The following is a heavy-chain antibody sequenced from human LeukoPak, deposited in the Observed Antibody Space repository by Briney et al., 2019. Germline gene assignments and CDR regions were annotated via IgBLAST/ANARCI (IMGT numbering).Heavy chain of an antibody. J-gene: IGHJ4*02. CDR3: AKAFYYDILTGYQDY. D-gene: IGHD3-9*01. CDR2: ISGSGGST. V-gene: IGHV3-23*01. Sequence: GGSLRLSCAASGFTFSSYAMSWVRQAPGKGLEWVSAISGSGGSTYYADSVEGRFTISRDNSKNTLYLQMNSLRAEDTAVYYCAKAFYYDILTGYQDYWGQGTLVTVSS. CDR1: GFTFSSYA.